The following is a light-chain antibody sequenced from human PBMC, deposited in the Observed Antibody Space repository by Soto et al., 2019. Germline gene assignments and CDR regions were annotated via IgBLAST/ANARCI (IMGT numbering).Light chain of an antibody. V-gene: IGLV1-40*01. Sequence: QSVLTQPPSASGSPGQSVTISCTGTSSDVGAYNYVSWYQQPPGTAPKLLIYGNSNRPSGVPDRFSGSKSGTSASLAITGLQAEDEADYYCQSYDSRLSQGVFGTGTKLTVL. CDR3: QSYDSRLSQGV. CDR1: SSDVGAYNY. J-gene: IGLJ1*01. CDR2: GNS.